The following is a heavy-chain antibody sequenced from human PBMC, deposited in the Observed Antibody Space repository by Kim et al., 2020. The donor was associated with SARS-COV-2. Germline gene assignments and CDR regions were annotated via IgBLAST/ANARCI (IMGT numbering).Heavy chain of an antibody. V-gene: IGHV3-9*01. CDR2: TSWNSGSI. J-gene: IGHJ4*02. D-gene: IGHD6-13*01. CDR1: GLTFDDYA. Sequence: GGSLRLSCAASGLTFDDYAMHWVRQAPGKGLEWVSGTSWNSGSIGYADSVKGRFTISRDTAKYSLYLQMNSLRAEDTALYYCAKDKGGQQLGYFDYWGQGILVTVSS. CDR3: AKDKGGQQLGYFDY.